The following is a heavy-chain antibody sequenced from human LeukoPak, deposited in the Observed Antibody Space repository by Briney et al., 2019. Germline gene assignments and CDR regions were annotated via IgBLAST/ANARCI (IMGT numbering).Heavy chain of an antibody. V-gene: IGHV5-51*01. CDR3: APHPEYVNYYYGMTV. J-gene: IGHJ6*02. CDR1: GYSFTSYW. Sequence: GESLKISCKGSGYSFTSYWIGWVRQMPGKGLEWMGIIYPGDSDTRYSPSFQGQVTISADKSISTAYLQWSSLKASDTAMYYCAPHPEYVNYYYGMTVWGQGTTATVS. D-gene: IGHD1-14*01. CDR2: IYPGDSDT.